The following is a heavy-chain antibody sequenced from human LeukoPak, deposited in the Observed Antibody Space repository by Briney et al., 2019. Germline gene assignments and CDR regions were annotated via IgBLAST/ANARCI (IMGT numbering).Heavy chain of an antibody. CDR2: INHSGGS. J-gene: IGHJ4*02. CDR1: NGSFSGYY. Sequence: NPSETLSLTCAVYNGSFSGYYWTWIRQSPGKGLEWIGEINHSGGSNLNPSLKSRLSISVDPSKSQFSLKLSSVTAADTAVYYCARAPLCCRLYYWGQGGLVTVSA. CDR3: ARAPLCCRLYY. V-gene: IGHV4-34*01.